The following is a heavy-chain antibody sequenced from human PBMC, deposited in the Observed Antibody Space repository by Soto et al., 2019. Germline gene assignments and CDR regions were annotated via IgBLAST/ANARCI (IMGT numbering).Heavy chain of an antibody. Sequence: TSETLSLTCTVSGGSVSSGDYFWSWLRQSPGKRLEWIAHIYYSGSTNYNPSLKSRATISVDTSKSQVSLTLTSTTAADAALYYCARSPNYYYYGFDVWGQGTAVTVS. J-gene: IGHJ6*02. CDR2: IYYSGST. D-gene: IGHD3-10*01. CDR1: GGSVSSGDYF. CDR3: ARSPNYYYYGFDV. V-gene: IGHV4-61*08.